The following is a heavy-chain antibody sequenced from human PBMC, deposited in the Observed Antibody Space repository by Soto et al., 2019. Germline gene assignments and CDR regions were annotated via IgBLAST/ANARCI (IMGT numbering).Heavy chain of an antibody. CDR2: ISPNSGGT. J-gene: IGHJ4*02. CDR1: GYSFTGYY. CDR3: GKGRSGDVGVFY. Sequence: QVQLVQSRAEVKKSGASVKISCKASGYSFTGYYIHWVRQAPGQGFEWMGEISPNSGGTKYAQKFQGRVTMTRDTSITTVYMDLSNLSPDDTAVYYCGKGRSGDVGVFYWGQGTLVTVYS. D-gene: IGHD1-26*01. V-gene: IGHV1-2*02.